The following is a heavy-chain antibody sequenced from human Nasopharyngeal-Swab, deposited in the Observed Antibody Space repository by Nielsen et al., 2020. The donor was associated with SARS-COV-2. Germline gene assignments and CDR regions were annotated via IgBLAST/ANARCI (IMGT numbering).Heavy chain of an antibody. CDR2: ISVYNGHT. V-gene: IGHV1-18*01. D-gene: IGHD3-3*01. J-gene: IGHJ4*02. CDR1: GYIFTSYG. Sequence: ASVKVSCKTSGYIFTSYGIIWVRQAPGQGLEWMGWISVYNGHTKYAQNLQGRITTTTDTSTSTAYMELRTLRSDDTAVYYCARDLFPYNVFWSPQMYWGQGTLITVSS. CDR3: ARDLFPYNVFWSPQMY.